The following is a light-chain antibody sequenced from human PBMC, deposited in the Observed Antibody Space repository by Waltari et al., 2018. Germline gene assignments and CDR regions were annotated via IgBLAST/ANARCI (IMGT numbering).Light chain of an antibody. CDR2: VAS. CDR1: QGIRSY. CDR3: QHLSSYPIT. Sequence: IQLTQSQSFLSASVGDRVTITCRASQGIRSYLAWYQQKPGKAPKLLIYVASTLQSGVPSRFSGSGSGTEFTLTISSLQPEDFATYYCQHLSSYPITFGQGTRLEIK. V-gene: IGKV1-9*01. J-gene: IGKJ5*01.